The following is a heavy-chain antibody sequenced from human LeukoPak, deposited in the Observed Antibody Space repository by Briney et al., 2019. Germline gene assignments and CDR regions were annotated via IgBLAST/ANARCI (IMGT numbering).Heavy chain of an antibody. V-gene: IGHV3-53*05. J-gene: IGHJ4*02. D-gene: IGHD4-23*01. CDR1: GFTVSSNY. Sequence: GGSLRLSCAASGFTVSSNYMSWVRQAPGKGLEWVSVIYSGGSTYYADSVKGRFTISRDNSKNTLYLQMNSLRAEDTAVYYCAKQAYGGNVAAPFDYWGQGTLVTVSS. CDR3: AKQAYGGNVAAPFDY. CDR2: IYSGGST.